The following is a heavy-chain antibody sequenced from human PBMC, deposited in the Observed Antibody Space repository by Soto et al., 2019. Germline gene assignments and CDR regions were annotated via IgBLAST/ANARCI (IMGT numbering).Heavy chain of an antibody. CDR3: ARRPIAAASIFDY. J-gene: IGHJ4*02. V-gene: IGHV4-59*01. CDR2: IYYSGST. Sequence: SETLSLTCTVSGGSISSYYWSWIRQPPGKGLEWIGYIYYSGSTNYNPSLKSRVTISVDTSKNQFSLKLSSVTAADTAVYYCARRPIAAASIFDYWGQGTLVTVSS. CDR1: GGSISSYY. D-gene: IGHD6-13*01.